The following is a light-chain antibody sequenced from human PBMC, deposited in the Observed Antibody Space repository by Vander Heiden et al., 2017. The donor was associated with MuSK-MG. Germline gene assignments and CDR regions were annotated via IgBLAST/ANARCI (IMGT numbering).Light chain of an antibody. J-gene: IGKJ4*01. Sequence: EIVMTHSPAFQFVYPGERATLSCRASQSVSSNLAWYQQKPGQAPRLLIYGASTRATGIPARFSGSGSGTEFTLTISSLQSEDFAVYYCQQYNNWPPVTFGGGTKVEIK. CDR2: GAS. CDR1: QSVSSN. V-gene: IGKV3-15*01. CDR3: QQYNNWPPVT.